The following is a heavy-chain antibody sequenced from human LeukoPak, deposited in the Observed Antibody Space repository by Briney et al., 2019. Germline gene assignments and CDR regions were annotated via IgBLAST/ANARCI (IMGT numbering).Heavy chain of an antibody. V-gene: IGHV3-15*01. CDR2: IKSKTDGGTT. D-gene: IGHD2-2*01. CDR3: TTHSTARPYCSSTSCYGLDILTGFGY. CDR1: GFTFSNAW. Sequence: PGGSLRLSCAASGFTFSNAWMSWVRQAPGKGLEWVGRIKSKTDGGTTDYAAPVKGRFTISRDDSKNTLYLQMNSLKTEDTAVYYCTTHSTARPYCSSTSCYGLDILTGFGYWGQGTLVTVSS. J-gene: IGHJ4*02.